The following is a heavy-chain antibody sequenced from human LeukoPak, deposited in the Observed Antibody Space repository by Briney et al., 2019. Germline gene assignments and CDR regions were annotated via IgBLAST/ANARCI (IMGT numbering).Heavy chain of an antibody. J-gene: IGHJ4*02. Sequence: PGRSLRLSCAASGFTFSSYAMHWVRQAPGKGLEWVAVISSDGFNKYYSDSVKGRCTISRDNSNNTVYLQMDSLKTGDTAVYYCAKALSMTTVGYFQHWGQGTLVTVSS. V-gene: IGHV3-30*04. CDR2: ISSDGFNK. CDR1: GFTFSSYA. D-gene: IGHD4-17*01. CDR3: AKALSMTTVGYFQH.